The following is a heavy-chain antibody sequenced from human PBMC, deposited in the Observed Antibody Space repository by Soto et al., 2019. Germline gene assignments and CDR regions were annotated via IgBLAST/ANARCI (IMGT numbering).Heavy chain of an antibody. CDR2: INHSGST. D-gene: IGHD6-19*01. V-gene: IGHV4-34*01. CDR3: ARRSSGWYAIDQ. CDR1: GGSFSGYY. Sequence: SETLSLTCAVYGGSFSGYYWSWIRQPPGKGLEWIGEINHSGSTNYNPSLKSRLIISVDTSKNQFSLKLNSVAAEDTAVYYCARRSSGWYAIDQWGQGTLVTVSS. J-gene: IGHJ1*01.